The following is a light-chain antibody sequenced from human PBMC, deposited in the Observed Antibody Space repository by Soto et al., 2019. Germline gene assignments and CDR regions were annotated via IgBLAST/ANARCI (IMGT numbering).Light chain of an antibody. CDR1: SSDVGGYNY. Sequence: QSALTQPRSVSGSPGQSVTISCTGTSSDVGGYNYVSWYLQHPGKAPKVMIYDVSKRPSGVPDRFSGSKSGNTASLTISGLQSEDEADYYCCSFACNYIYVFATGPKATVL. CDR2: DVS. J-gene: IGLJ1*01. V-gene: IGLV2-11*01. CDR3: CSFACNYIYV.